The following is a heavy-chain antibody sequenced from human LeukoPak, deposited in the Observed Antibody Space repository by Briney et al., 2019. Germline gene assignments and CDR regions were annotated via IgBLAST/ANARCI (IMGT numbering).Heavy chain of an antibody. D-gene: IGHD5-18*01. V-gene: IGHV4-59*01. CDR1: GGSISSYY. Sequence: TSEALSLTCTVSGGSISSYYWSWIRQPPGEGLEWIGYIYYSGSTNYNPSLKSRVTISLDTSKNQFSLKLSCVTAADTAVYYCARDSKSYEGHVWFDPWGQGTLVTVSS. CDR3: ARDSKSYEGHVWFDP. J-gene: IGHJ5*02. CDR2: IYYSGST.